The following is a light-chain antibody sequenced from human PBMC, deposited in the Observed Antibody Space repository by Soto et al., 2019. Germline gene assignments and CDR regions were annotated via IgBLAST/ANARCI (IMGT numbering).Light chain of an antibody. CDR1: SRDVGGYNY. CDR3: SSFTSSSTLVV. V-gene: IGLV2-14*01. CDR2: EVS. Sequence: QSVLTQPASVSGSPGQSITISCTGTSRDVGGYNYVSWYQPHPDRAPKVMIYEVSNRPSGVSNRFSGSKSGNTASLTISGLQAEDEADYYYSSFTSSSTLVVFGTGTKVTVL. J-gene: IGLJ1*01.